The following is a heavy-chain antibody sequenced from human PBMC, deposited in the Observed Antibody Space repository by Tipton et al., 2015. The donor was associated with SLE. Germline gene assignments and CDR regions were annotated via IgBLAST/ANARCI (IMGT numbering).Heavy chain of an antibody. V-gene: IGHV4-39*07. J-gene: IGHJ4*02. Sequence: TLSLTCTVSGGYISSSSYHWGWIRQPPGKGLEWIANIHHSGRTYYNPSLKSRVTISMDTSKNQFSLKLSSVTAADTAFCYCARRWDTSTWDYWGQGTLVSVSS. CDR3: ARRWDTSTWDY. D-gene: IGHD6-13*01. CDR1: GGYISSSSYH. CDR2: IHHSGRT.